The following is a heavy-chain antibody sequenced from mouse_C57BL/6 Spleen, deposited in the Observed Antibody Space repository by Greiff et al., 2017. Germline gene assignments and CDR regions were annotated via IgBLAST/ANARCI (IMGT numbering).Heavy chain of an antibody. CDR3: ARRGGNYGGDAMDY. CDR1: GYTFTDYN. CDR2: INPNNGGT. J-gene: IGHJ4*01. D-gene: IGHD2-1*01. Sequence: SGPELVKPGASVKIPCKASGYTFTDYNMDWVKQSHGKSLEWIGDINPNNGGTIYNQKFKGKATLTVDKSSSTAYMELRSLTSEDTAVYYCARRGGNYGGDAMDYWGQGTSVTVSS. V-gene: IGHV1-18*01.